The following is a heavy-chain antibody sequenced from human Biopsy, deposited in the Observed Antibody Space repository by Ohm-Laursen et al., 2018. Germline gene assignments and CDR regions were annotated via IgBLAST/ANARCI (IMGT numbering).Heavy chain of an antibody. Sequence: ASVTASCKASGYSFTSYYMHWVRQAPGQGLEWMGMINPSGSTTGYPQIFQGRVTMTRDTSKSTVYMELSSLRSADTAVYFCARNTGWYGDLYYFDYWGQGTLVTVSS. CDR2: INPSGSTT. D-gene: IGHD6-19*01. J-gene: IGHJ4*02. CDR1: GYSFTSYY. CDR3: ARNTGWYGDLYYFDY. V-gene: IGHV1-46*01.